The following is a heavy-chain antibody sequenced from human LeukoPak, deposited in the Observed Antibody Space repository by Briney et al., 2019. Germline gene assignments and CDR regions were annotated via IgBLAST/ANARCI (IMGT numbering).Heavy chain of an antibody. D-gene: IGHD3-9*01. V-gene: IGHV1-24*01. J-gene: IGHJ4*02. CDR3: ATLADRYDILTGDYYFDY. CDR2: FDPEDGET. Sequence: ASVKVSCKVSGYTLTELSMHWVRQAPGKGLEWMGGFDPEDGETIHAQKFQGRVTMTEDTSTDTAYMELSSLRSEDTAVYYCATLADRYDILTGDYYFDYWGQGTLVTVSS. CDR1: GYTLTELS.